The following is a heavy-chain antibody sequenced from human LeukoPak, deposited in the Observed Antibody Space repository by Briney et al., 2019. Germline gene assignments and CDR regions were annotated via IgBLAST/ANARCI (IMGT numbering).Heavy chain of an antibody. CDR1: GFTFSSYA. J-gene: IGHJ4*02. V-gene: IGHV3-23*01. D-gene: IGHD2-21*02. Sequence: PGGSLRLSCAASGFTFSSYAMSWVRQAPGKGLEWVSAISGSGGSTYYADSVKGRFTISRDNSKNTLYLQMNSLRAEGTAVYYCAKDGLAYCGGDCYSGFDYWGQGTLVTVSS. CDR3: AKDGLAYCGGDCYSGFDY. CDR2: ISGSGGST.